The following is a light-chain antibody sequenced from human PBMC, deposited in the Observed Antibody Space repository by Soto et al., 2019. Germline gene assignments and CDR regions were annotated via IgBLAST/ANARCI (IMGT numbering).Light chain of an antibody. V-gene: IGLV4-60*02. CDR2: LEGSGSY. J-gene: IGLJ2*01. CDR1: SGHSSYI. Sequence: QSVLTQSSSASASLGSSVKLTCTLSSGHSSYIIAWHQQQPGKAPRYLMKLEGSGSYNKGSGVPDRFSGSSSGADRYLTISSLQCEDEANYYCETWDRNTRVFGGGTKLTV. CDR3: ETWDRNTRV.